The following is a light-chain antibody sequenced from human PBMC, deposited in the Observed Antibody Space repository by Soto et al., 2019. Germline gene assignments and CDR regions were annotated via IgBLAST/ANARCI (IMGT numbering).Light chain of an antibody. CDR3: CSFAGSSTFWV. Sequence: QSVLTQPASVSGSPGQSITISCSGTTSDVGGYDVVSWYQQHPGKAPKLMIFEVNQRPSGVSDRFSGSKSGNTASLTISGLQAGDEVDYYCCSFAGSSTFWVFGGGTKLTVL. CDR1: TSDVGGYDV. V-gene: IGLV2-23*02. J-gene: IGLJ3*02. CDR2: EVN.